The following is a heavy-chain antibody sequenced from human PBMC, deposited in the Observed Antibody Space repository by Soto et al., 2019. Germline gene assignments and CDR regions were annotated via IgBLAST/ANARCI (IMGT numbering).Heavy chain of an antibody. CDR3: ARAHAENYDFWSGYYIFDY. V-gene: IGHV4-59*01. Sequence: SETLSLTCTVSGGSISSYYWSWIRQPPGKGLEWIGYIYYSGSTNYNPSTKSRVTISVDTSKNQFYLKLSSVTAADTAVFYCARAHAENYDFWSGYYIFDYWGQGTLVTVSS. CDR1: GGSISSYY. D-gene: IGHD3-3*01. J-gene: IGHJ4*02. CDR2: IYYSGST.